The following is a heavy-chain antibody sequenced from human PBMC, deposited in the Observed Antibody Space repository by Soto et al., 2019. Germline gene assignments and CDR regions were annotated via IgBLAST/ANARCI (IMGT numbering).Heavy chain of an antibody. CDR2: IWYDGSNK. V-gene: IGHV3-33*01. Sequence: GGSLRLSCAASGFTFSSYGMHWVRQAPGKGLEWVAVIWYDGSNKYYADSVKGRFTISRDNSKNTLYLQMNSLRAEDTAVYYCARQQYYYDSSGSNYYFDYWGQGTLVTVSS. CDR1: GFTFSSYG. CDR3: ARQQYYYDSSGSNYYFDY. D-gene: IGHD3-22*01. J-gene: IGHJ4*02.